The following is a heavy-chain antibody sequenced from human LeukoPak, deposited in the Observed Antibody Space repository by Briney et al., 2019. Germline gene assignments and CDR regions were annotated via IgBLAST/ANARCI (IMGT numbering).Heavy chain of an antibody. CDR3: ARAMLWFGELSYAPVDY. J-gene: IGHJ4*02. D-gene: IGHD3-10*01. Sequence: PGGSLRLSCAASGFTFSNYAMSWVRQAPGRGLEWVSVFSGSGTSTYYADSVKGRFTISRDNAKNSLYLQMNSLRAEDTAVYYCARAMLWFGELSYAPVDYWGQGTLVTVSS. CDR1: GFTFSNYA. V-gene: IGHV3-21*01. CDR2: FSGSGTST.